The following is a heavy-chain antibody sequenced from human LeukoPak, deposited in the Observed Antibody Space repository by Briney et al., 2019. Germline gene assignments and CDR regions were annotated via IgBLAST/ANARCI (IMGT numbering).Heavy chain of an antibody. J-gene: IGHJ6*02. V-gene: IGHV3-30-3*01. CDR3: AQAITMIVVGYGMDV. D-gene: IGHD3-22*01. Sequence: GGSLRLSCAASGFTFSSYAMHWVRQAPGKWLEWVAVISYDGSNKYYADSVKGRFTISRDNSKNTLYLQMNSLRAEDTAVYYCAQAITMIVVGYGMDVWGQGTTVTVSS. CDR2: ISYDGSNK. CDR1: GFTFSSYA.